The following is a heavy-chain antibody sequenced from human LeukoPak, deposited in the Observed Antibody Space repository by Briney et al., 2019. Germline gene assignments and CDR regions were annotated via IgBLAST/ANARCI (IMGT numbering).Heavy chain of an antibody. CDR1: GDSVSSNSAA. Sequence: SQTLSLTCAISGDSVSSNSAAWNWIRPSPSRGLEWLGRTYYRYKWYNDYAECVIGRITVNSDTTKNQLSLRLNSLTPADTSGYYCARGLSSWQNYYIDYWGQGTLVTVSS. J-gene: IGHJ4*02. V-gene: IGHV6-1*01. D-gene: IGHD2-15*01. CDR2: TYYRYKWYN. CDR3: ARGLSSWQNYYIDY.